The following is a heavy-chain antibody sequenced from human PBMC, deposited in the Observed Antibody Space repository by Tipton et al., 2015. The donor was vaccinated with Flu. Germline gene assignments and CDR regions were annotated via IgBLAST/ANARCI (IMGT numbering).Heavy chain of an antibody. CDR2: VSRTGST. CDR3: ARGGQFLSDRHFGP. D-gene: IGHD3-10*01. Sequence: TLSLTCAVSGDSISSDFYWAWIRQFPGKGLEWIGTVSRTGSTIYNPSLKSRVTILIDTSKNQFSLKLTSVTAADTAVYYCARGGQFLSDRHFGPWGQGTLVTVSS. V-gene: IGHV4-38-2*01. CDR1: GDSISSDFY. J-gene: IGHJ5*02.